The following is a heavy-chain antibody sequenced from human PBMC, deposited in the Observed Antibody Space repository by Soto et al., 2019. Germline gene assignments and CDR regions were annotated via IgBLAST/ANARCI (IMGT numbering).Heavy chain of an antibody. D-gene: IGHD6-13*01. CDR1: GFTFSSYS. V-gene: IGHV3-21*01. Sequence: PGGSLRLSCAASGFTFSSYSMNWVRQAPGKGLGWVSSISSSSSYIYYADSVKGRFTISRDNAKNSLYLQMNSLRAEDTAVYYWARQPDSSSWNDAFDIWGQGTMVTVSS. CDR3: ARQPDSSSWNDAFDI. CDR2: ISSSSSYI. J-gene: IGHJ3*02.